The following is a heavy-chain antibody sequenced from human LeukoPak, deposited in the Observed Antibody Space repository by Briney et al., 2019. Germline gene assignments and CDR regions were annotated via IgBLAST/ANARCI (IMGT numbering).Heavy chain of an antibody. CDR1: GGSISSSSYY. CDR2: IYYSGST. D-gene: IGHD1-26*01. Sequence: PSETLSLTCTVSGGSISSSSYYWGWIRQPPGKGLEWIGSIYYSGSTYYNPSLKSRVTISVDTSKNQFSLKLSSVTAADTAVYYCAREGRSGVDYWGQGTLVTVSS. J-gene: IGHJ4*02. V-gene: IGHV4-39*07. CDR3: AREGRSGVDY.